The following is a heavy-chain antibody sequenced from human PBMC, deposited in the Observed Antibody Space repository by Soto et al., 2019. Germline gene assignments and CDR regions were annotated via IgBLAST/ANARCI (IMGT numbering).Heavy chain of an antibody. Sequence: QITLKESGPTLVKPTQTLTLTCTFSGFSFSTSGVGVGWIRQPPGKALEWLALIYWDDDKRYSPSLKSRLTTXKXTXRNQVVLTMTNMDPVDTATYYCAHILPYYLGDYFDFWGHGTLVTVSS. CDR2: IYWDDDK. V-gene: IGHV2-5*02. J-gene: IGHJ4*01. CDR1: GFSFSTSGVG. D-gene: IGHD3-10*01. CDR3: AHILPYYLGDYFDF.